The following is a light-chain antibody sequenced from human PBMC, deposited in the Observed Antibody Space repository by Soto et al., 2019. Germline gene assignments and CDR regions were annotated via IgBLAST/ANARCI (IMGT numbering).Light chain of an antibody. V-gene: IGLV2-23*02. CDR2: EVS. CDR1: SSDVGNYNL. J-gene: IGLJ3*02. CDR3: CSYAGASTWV. Sequence: QSVLTQRASVSGSPGQSITISCTGTSSDVGNYNLVSWYQQHPGRAPKLMIYEVSKWPSGVSNRFSGSKSGNTASLTISGLQAEDEADYYCCSYAGASTWVFGGGTKVTVL.